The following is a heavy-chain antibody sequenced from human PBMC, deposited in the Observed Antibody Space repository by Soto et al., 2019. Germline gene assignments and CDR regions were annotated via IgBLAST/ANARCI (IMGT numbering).Heavy chain of an antibody. J-gene: IGHJ6*02. V-gene: IGHV3-33*01. Sequence: QVQLVESGGGGFQPGRSLRLSCAASGFTFSNYGMHWFRQAPGKGLEWVAVILNDGSNRYHADSVKDRFTISRDNSKNTLYLQMNSLRAEDTAVYYCARDDEYSGNGMDVWGQGTTVTVS. CDR1: GFTFSNYG. D-gene: IGHD3-10*01. CDR2: ILNDGSNR. CDR3: ARDDEYSGNGMDV.